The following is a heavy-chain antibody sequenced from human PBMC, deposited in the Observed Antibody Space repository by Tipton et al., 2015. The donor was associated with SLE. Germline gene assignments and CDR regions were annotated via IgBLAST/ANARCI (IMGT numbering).Heavy chain of an antibody. CDR1: GVSFINYY. CDR2: IHYRGTT. J-gene: IGHJ4*02. V-gene: IGHV4-59*12. CDR3: ARDEYRYDGTGYHLLGHFDY. D-gene: IGHD3-22*01. Sequence: TLSLTCTVSGVSFINYYWSWIRQPPGRGLEHIAYIHYRGTTNYNASLKSRVTISLDMSNKQFSLRLSSVTAADTAMYYCARDEYRYDGTGYHLLGHFDYWGQGTLVTVSS.